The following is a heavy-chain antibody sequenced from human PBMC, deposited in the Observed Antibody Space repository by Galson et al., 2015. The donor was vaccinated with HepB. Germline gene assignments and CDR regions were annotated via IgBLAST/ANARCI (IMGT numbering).Heavy chain of an antibody. V-gene: IGHV1-18*01. CDR1: GYTFTSYG. CDR3: ARNMIVVGVDAFDI. CDR2: ISAYNGNT. D-gene: IGHD3-22*01. J-gene: IGHJ3*02. Sequence: SVKVSCKASGYTFTSYGISWVRQAPGQGLEWMGWISAYNGNTNYAQKLQGRVTMTTDTSTSTAYMELRSLRSDDTAVYYCARNMIVVGVDAFDIWGQGTMVTVSS.